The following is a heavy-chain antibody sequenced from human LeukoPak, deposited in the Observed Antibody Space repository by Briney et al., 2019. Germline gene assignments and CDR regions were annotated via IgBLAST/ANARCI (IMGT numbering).Heavy chain of an antibody. Sequence: SETLSLTCAVSGYSISSGYYWGWIRQPPGKGLEWIGSIYHSGSTYYNPPLKSRVTISVDTSKNQFSLKLSSVTAADTAVYYCARRRSSTGDAFDIWGQGTMVTVSS. J-gene: IGHJ3*02. V-gene: IGHV4-38-2*01. CDR3: ARRRSSTGDAFDI. D-gene: IGHD1-14*01. CDR2: IYHSGST. CDR1: GYSISSGYY.